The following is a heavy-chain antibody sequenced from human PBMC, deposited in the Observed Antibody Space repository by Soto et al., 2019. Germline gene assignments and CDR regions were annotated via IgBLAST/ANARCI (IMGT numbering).Heavy chain of an antibody. Sequence: QVQLVESGGGVVQPGRSLRLSCAASGFTFSSYGMHWVRQAPGKGLEWVAVIWYDGSNKYYADSVKGRFTISRDNSKNTLYLQMNRLRAEDTAVYYCATDFGYCSGGSCYSQEDFDYWGQGTLVTVSS. V-gene: IGHV3-33*01. CDR3: ATDFGYCSGGSCYSQEDFDY. CDR1: GFTFSSYG. D-gene: IGHD2-15*01. J-gene: IGHJ4*02. CDR2: IWYDGSNK.